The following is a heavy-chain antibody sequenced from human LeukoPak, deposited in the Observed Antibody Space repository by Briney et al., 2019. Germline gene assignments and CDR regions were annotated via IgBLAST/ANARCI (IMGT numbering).Heavy chain of an antibody. V-gene: IGHV4-39*01. D-gene: IGHD3-9*01. CDR2: IYYSGST. CDR1: GGSISSSSYY. CDR3: ARQSEQNYDILTGYYGGWFFDY. J-gene: IGHJ4*02. Sequence: PSETLSLTCTVSGGSISSSSYYWGWIPQPPGKGLEWIGSIYYSGSTYYDPSLKSRVTISVDTSKNQFSLKLSSVTAADTAVYYCARQSEQNYDILTGYYGGWFFDYWGQGTLVTVSS.